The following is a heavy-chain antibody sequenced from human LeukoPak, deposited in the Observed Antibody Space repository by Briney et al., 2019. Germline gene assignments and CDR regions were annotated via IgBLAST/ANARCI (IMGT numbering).Heavy chain of an antibody. CDR2: IYYSGST. CDR3: AREGRKARYFDY. D-gene: IGHD1-14*01. J-gene: IGHJ4*02. V-gene: IGHV4-59*01. Sequence: SETLSLTCTVSGGSISSYYWSWIRQPPGKGLEWIGYIYYSGSTNYNPSLKSRVTISVDTSKNQFSLKLSSVTAADTAVYYCAREGRKARYFDYWGQGTLVTVSS. CDR1: GGSISSYY.